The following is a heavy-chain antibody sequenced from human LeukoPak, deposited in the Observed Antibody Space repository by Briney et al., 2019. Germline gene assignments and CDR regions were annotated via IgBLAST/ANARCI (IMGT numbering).Heavy chain of an antibody. J-gene: IGHJ4*02. Sequence: GASVKVSCKVSGYTLTELSMHWVRQAPGKGLEWMGGFDPEDGETIYAQKFQGRVTMTEDTSTDTAYMELSSLRSEDMAVYYCATDLTRGGYYFDYWGQGTLVTVSS. V-gene: IGHV1-24*01. CDR1: GYTLTELS. D-gene: IGHD3-10*01. CDR2: FDPEDGET. CDR3: ATDLTRGGYYFDY.